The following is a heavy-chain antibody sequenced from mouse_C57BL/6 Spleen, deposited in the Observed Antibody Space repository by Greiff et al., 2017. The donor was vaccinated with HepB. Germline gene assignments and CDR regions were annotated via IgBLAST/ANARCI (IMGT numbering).Heavy chain of an antibody. CDR1: GFTFTDYY. CDR2: IRNKANGYTT. D-gene: IGHD4-1*01. V-gene: IGHV7-3*01. CDR3: ARSPAGTGAWFAY. J-gene: IGHJ3*01. Sequence: DVMLVESGGGLVQPGGSLSLSCAASGFTFTDYYMSWVRQPPGKALEWLGVIRNKANGYTTEYSASVKGRFTISRDNSQSILYLQRNALRAEDSATYYCARSPAGTGAWFAYWGQGTLVTVSA.